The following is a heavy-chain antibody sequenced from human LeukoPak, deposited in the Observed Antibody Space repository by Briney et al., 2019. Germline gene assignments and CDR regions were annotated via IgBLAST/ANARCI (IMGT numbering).Heavy chain of an antibody. CDR2: INAGNGNT. D-gene: IGHD6-19*01. J-gene: IGHJ4*02. CDR3: ARGRGQWLAY. V-gene: IGHV1-3*01. CDR1: GYTFTSYA. Sequence: ASVKVSCKASGYTFTSYAMHWVRQAPGQRLEWMGWINAGNGNTKYSQKFQGRVTITRDTSASTAYMELSSLRSEDTAMYYCARGRGQWLAYWGQGTLVTVSS.